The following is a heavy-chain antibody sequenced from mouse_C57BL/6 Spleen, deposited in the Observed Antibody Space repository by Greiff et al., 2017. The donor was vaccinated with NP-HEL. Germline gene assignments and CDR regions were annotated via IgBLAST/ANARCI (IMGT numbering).Heavy chain of an antibody. CDR3: ARGYALAY. CDR2: ISSGSSTI. Sequence: EVQLVESGGGLVKPGGSLKLSCAASGFTFSDYGMHWVRQAPEKGLEWVAYISSGSSTIYYADTVKGRFTISSDNAKNTLFQQMTSLRSEYTAMYYCARGYALAYWGQGTLVTVSA. J-gene: IGHJ3*01. V-gene: IGHV5-17*01. D-gene: IGHD2-2*01. CDR1: GFTFSDYG.